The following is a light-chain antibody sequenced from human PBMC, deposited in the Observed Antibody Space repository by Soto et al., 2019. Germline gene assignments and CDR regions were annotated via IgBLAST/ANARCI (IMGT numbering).Light chain of an antibody. V-gene: IGKV3-15*01. CDR2: GAS. J-gene: IGKJ1*01. CDR1: QSVNSN. Sequence: EIVMTQSPATLSVSPGERVTLSCRASQSVNSNMAWYQQKPGQVPRVLIYGASTRATGIPARFSGSGSVTEFTLTITNLQPEDFAVYHCQQYDNWPTWTFGQGTKVEI. CDR3: QQYDNWPTWT.